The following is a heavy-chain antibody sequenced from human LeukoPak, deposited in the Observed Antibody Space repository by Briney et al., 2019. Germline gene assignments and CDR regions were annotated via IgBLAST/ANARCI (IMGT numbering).Heavy chain of an antibody. CDR2: IIPIFGTA. CDR1: GGTFSSYA. CDR3: ARDHCSGGSCYKR. V-gene: IGHV1-69*05. D-gene: IGHD2-15*01. J-gene: IGHJ4*02. Sequence: SVKVSCKASGGTFSSYAISWVRQAPGQGLEWMGGIIPIFGTANYAQKFQGRVTITTDESTSTAYMELSSLRSEDTAVYYCARDHCSGGSCYKRWGQRTLVTVSS.